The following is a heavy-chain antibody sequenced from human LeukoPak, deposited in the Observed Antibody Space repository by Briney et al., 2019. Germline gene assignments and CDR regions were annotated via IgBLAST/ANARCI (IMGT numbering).Heavy chain of an antibody. V-gene: IGHV4-61*05. Sequence: SETLSLTCTVSGGSISSSSYYWSWIRQPPGKGLEWIGYIYYSGSTNYNPSLKSRVTISVDTSKNQFSLKLSSVTAADTAVYYCARRGYDILTGYPLAFDIWGQGTMVTVSS. CDR2: IYYSGST. J-gene: IGHJ3*02. CDR1: GGSISSSSYY. D-gene: IGHD3-9*01. CDR3: ARRGYDILTGYPLAFDI.